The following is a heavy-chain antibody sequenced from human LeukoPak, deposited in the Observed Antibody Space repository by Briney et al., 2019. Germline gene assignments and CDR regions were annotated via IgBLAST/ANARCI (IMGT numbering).Heavy chain of an antibody. D-gene: IGHD3-22*01. CDR1: GGSISSYY. CDR3: ARANYDSSGYYYHYFDY. V-gene: IGHV4-59*12. J-gene: IGHJ4*02. CDR2: IYYSGST. Sequence: SSETLSLTCTVSGGSISSYYWSWIRQPPGKGLEWIGYIYYSGSTNYNPSLKSRVTISVDTSKNQFSLKLSSVTAADTAVYYCARANYDSSGYYYHYFDYWGQGTLVTVSS.